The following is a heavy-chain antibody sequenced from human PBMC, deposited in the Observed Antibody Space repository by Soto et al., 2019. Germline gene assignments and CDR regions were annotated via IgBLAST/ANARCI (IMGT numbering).Heavy chain of an antibody. J-gene: IGHJ6*03. CDR1: GGSFSGYY. V-gene: IGHV4-34*01. CDR3: ARHSYDFWSGKSYYYYYYMDV. CDR2: INHSGST. D-gene: IGHD3-3*01. Sequence: SETLSLTCAVYGGSFSGYYWSWIRQPPGKGLEWIGEINHSGSTNYNPSLKSRVTISVDTSKNQFSLKLSSVTAADTAVYYCARHSYDFWSGKSYYYYYYMDVWGKGTTVTVSS.